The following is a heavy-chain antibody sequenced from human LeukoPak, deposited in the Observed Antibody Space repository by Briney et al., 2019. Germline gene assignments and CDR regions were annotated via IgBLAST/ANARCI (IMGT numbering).Heavy chain of an antibody. CDR2: IKQDGSEK. Sequence: GGSLGLSCAASGFTFSSYWMSWVRQAPGKGLEWVANIKQDGSEKYYVDSVKGRFTISRDNAKNSLYLQMNSLRAEDTAVYYCARRERPEYYDIPGAFDIWGQGTMVTVSS. CDR3: ARRERPEYYDIPGAFDI. V-gene: IGHV3-7*01. CDR1: GFTFSSYW. D-gene: IGHD3-9*01. J-gene: IGHJ3*02.